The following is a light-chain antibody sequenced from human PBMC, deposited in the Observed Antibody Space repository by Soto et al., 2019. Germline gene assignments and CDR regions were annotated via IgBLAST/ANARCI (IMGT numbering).Light chain of an antibody. CDR2: AAS. Sequence: EIVRTQSPATLSVSPGERATLSCRASQSLSFNLAWYQQKPGQAPRLLIYAASTRATGIPARFSGSGSGTEFTLTISSLQSEDFAVYYCQQYYRWPQTVRQGTKAEIK. V-gene: IGKV3-15*01. CDR1: QSLSFN. J-gene: IGKJ1*01. CDR3: QQYYRWPQT.